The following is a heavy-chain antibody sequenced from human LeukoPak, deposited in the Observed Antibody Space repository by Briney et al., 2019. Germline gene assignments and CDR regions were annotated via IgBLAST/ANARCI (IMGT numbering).Heavy chain of an antibody. CDR2: LSKSGNT. V-gene: IGHV4-59*01. CDR3: ARARYVNSFYAFDI. D-gene: IGHD3-9*01. CDR1: GGSISSYY. Sequence: SETLSLTCTVSGGSISSYYWSWIRLPPGKGLEWIGYLSKSGNTNYSPSLKSRVTIFGDTSKNRFFLKLGSVTAADTAVYYCARARYVNSFYAFDIWGQGTLVTVSS. J-gene: IGHJ3*02.